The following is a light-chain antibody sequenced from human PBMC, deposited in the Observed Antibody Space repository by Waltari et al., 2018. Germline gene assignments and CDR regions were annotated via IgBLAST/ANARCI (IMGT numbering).Light chain of an antibody. J-gene: IGKJ2*03. V-gene: IGKV1-5*03. CDR1: QSISSW. CDR2: RAS. CDR3: QQYSSYNS. Sequence: DIQMTQSPSTLSASVGDRVTITCRASQSISSWLAWYQQKPGKAPNLLIARASSLERGVPSRFSGSGSGTEFSLTISSLQPDDFATYYCQQYSSYNSFGQGTKLEI.